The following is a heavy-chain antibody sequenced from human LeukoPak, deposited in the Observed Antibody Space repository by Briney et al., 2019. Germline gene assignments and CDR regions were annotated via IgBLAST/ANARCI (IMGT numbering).Heavy chain of an antibody. Sequence: GGSLRLSCAASGFTFSSYAMNWVRQAPGKGLEWVSVISGSGGITHFADSVKGRFTISRDNSKNTLYLQMNSLRPEDTAVYYCAKSYFGSGTYYPYDYWGQGTLVTVSS. CDR1: GFTFSSYA. J-gene: IGHJ4*02. CDR3: AKSYFGSGTYYPYDY. V-gene: IGHV3-23*01. D-gene: IGHD3-10*01. CDR2: ISGSGGIT.